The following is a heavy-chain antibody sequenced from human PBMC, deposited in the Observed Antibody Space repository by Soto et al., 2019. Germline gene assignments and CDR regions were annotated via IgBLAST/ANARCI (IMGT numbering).Heavy chain of an antibody. Sequence: QVQLQESGAGLLKPSQTLSLTCTVSGGSFRSDGYYWIWIRQRPGKGLEWIAYMNYRGNTYYNPYLKSRLTISEDTSKSHFSLNLSSVTAADTAVYYCARDGLSGGDAFDIWGQATLVVVSS. CDR1: GGSFRSDGYY. D-gene: IGHD3-10*01. V-gene: IGHV4-31*03. J-gene: IGHJ3*02. CDR3: ARDGLSGGDAFDI. CDR2: MNYRGNT.